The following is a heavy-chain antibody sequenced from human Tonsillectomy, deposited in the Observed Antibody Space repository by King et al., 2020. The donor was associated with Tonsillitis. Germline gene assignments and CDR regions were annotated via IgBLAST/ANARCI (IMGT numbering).Heavy chain of an antibody. Sequence: VQLVESGAEVKKPGASVKVSCKASGYTFSGYYMHWVRQAPGQGLEWMGWINPNTGGTNYAQKFQGRGTMTRDTAISTAYMELSRLRTDDTAVYYCARDGSGWYGDAWFDPWGQGTLVTVSS. CDR1: GYTFSGYY. CDR3: ARDGSGWYGDAWFDP. J-gene: IGHJ5*02. CDR2: INPNTGGT. D-gene: IGHD6-19*01. V-gene: IGHV1-2*02.